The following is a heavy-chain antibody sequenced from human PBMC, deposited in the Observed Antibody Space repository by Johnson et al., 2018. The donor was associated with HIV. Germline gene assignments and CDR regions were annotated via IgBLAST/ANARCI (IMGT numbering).Heavy chain of an antibody. CDR3: TTDFSYYDSSGTGCYI. CDR2: IKSKTDGGTT. CDR1: GFTFSSYW. J-gene: IGHJ3*02. V-gene: IGHV3-15*01. Sequence: VQLVESGGGLVQPGGSLRLSCAASGFTFSSYWMHWVRQAPGKGLEWVGRIKSKTDGGTTDYAAPVKGRFTISRDNSKNTLYRQMNSLKTEETAVYYCTTDFSYYDSSGTGCYIWGQGTLVTVSS. D-gene: IGHD3-22*01.